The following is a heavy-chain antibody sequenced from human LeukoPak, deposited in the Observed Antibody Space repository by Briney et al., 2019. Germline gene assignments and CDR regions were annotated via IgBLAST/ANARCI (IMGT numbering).Heavy chain of an antibody. CDR3: AKVAVAHWYFDL. D-gene: IGHD4-23*01. Sequence: GGSLRPSCAASGFAFSSYGMHWVRQAPGKGLEWVAVISYDGSNKYYADSVKGRFTISRDNSKNTLYLQMNSLRAEDTAVYYCAKVAVAHWYFDLWGRGTLVTVSS. CDR1: GFAFSSYG. V-gene: IGHV3-30*18. J-gene: IGHJ2*01. CDR2: ISYDGSNK.